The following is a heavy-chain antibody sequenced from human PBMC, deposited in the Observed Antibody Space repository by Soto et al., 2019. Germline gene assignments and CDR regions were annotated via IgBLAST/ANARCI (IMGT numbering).Heavy chain of an antibody. J-gene: IGHJ3*02. CDR2: ISGSGGST. CDR3: AKDRGLSVRGVIIPRAPPDAFDI. V-gene: IGHV3-23*01. CDR1: GFTFSSYA. Sequence: EVQLLESGGGLVQPGGSLRLSCAASGFTFSSYAMSWVRQAPGKGLEWVSAISGSGGSTYYADSVKGRFTISRDNSKNTLYLQMNSLRAEDTAVYYCAKDRGLSVRGVIIPRAPPDAFDIWGRGTMVTVSS. D-gene: IGHD3-10*02.